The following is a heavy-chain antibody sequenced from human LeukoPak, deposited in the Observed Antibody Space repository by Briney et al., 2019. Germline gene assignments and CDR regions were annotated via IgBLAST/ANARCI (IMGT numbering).Heavy chain of an antibody. D-gene: IGHD3-10*01. V-gene: IGHV1-2*02. J-gene: IGHJ4*02. CDR3: ARDQTTMVRGVIPGY. CDR1: GYTFTDCF. Sequence: ASVKVSCKASGYTFTDCFMHWVRQAPGQGLEWMGWINPNSGGTNYAQKFQGRVTMTRDTSISTAYMELSRLRSDDAAVYYCARDQTTMVRGVIPGYWGQGTLVTVSS. CDR2: INPNSGGT.